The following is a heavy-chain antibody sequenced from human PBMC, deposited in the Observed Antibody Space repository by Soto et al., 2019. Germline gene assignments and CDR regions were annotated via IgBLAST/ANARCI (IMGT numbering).Heavy chain of an antibody. V-gene: IGHV3-30-3*01. CDR1: GFTFSSYA. J-gene: IGHJ4*02. CDR2: ISYDGSNK. CDR3: AAHEAG. Sequence: QVQLVESGGGVVQPGRSLRLSCAASGFTFSSYAMHWVRQAPGKGLEWVAVISYDGSNKYYADSVKGRFTISRDNSKNTLYLQMNSLRAEDTAEYYCAAHEAGWGQGTLVTVSS.